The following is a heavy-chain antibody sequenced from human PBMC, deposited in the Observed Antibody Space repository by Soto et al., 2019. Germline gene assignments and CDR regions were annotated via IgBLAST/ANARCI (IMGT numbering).Heavy chain of an antibody. CDR3: GRAEKHSRLAFDK. D-gene: IGHD2-21*01. CDR2: IIPIFVTA. CDR1: EGTFSSSA. V-gene: IGHV1-69*13. Sequence: ASVKVSCKCSEGTFSSSAISWVRQAPGQGLECLGGIIPIFVTATYAQKFQGRVTFTAVESTSTAYMELSSLSSEDRAAYYCGRAEKHSRLAFDKWGQGTMVT. J-gene: IGHJ3*02.